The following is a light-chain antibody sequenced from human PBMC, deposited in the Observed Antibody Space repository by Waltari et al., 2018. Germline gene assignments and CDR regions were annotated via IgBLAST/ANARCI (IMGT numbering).Light chain of an antibody. Sequence: SSELTQDPAVSVALGQTVRITCQGDSLRRYYASWYQQKPGQAPVLVIYGKNNRPSGFPDRFSGSSSGNTASLTITGAQAEDEADYYCNSRDSSGNLGYVFGTGTKVTVL. CDR3: NSRDSSGNLGYV. V-gene: IGLV3-19*01. CDR2: GKN. CDR1: SLRRYY. J-gene: IGLJ1*01.